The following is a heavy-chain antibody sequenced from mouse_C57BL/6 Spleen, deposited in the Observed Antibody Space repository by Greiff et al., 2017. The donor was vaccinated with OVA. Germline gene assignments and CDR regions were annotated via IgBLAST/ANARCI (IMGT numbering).Heavy chain of an antibody. CDR3: ARYYYCSSYEAMDY. J-gene: IGHJ4*01. Sequence: QVQLQQPGAELVRPGSSVKLSCKASGYTFTSYWMHWVKQRPIQGLEWIGNIDPSDSETHYNQKFKDKATLTVDKSSSTAYMQLSSLTSGDSAVYDCARYYYCSSYEAMDYWGQGTSVTVSS. CDR1: GYTFTSYW. D-gene: IGHD1-1*01. V-gene: IGHV1-52*01. CDR2: IDPSDSET.